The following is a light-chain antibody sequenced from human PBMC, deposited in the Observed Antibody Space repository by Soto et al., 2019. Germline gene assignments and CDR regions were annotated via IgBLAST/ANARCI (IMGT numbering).Light chain of an antibody. J-gene: IGKJ5*01. Sequence: DIQMTQSPSSLSASVEDRVIITCRASQSINNYLNWYQQKPGKAPKLLIYDASNLDTGVPSRFTGSGSGTDFTFTITSLQSDDVATYYCQQYASLPITFGQGTRLEIK. CDR1: QSINNY. CDR2: DAS. V-gene: IGKV1-33*01. CDR3: QQYASLPIT.